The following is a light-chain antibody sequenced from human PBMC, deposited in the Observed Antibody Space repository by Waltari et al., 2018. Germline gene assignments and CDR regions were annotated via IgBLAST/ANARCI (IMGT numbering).Light chain of an antibody. J-gene: IGKJ1*01. CDR1: QCAWTN. CDR3: QQYNEWPPWT. CDR2: DAS. V-gene: IGKV3-15*01. Sequence: EIAMTQSPATLCVSPGEPATLSCSPSQCAWTNLAWDQEKPGQAPRRLIYDASTRAPGIRARFRGTGSGTEFTLTISSLQSGDFAIDYCQQYNEWPPWTFCQGTMVEIK.